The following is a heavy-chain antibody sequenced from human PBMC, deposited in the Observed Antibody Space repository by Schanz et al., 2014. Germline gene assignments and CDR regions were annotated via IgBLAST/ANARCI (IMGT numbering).Heavy chain of an antibody. CDR2: INPSSGTT. J-gene: IGHJ4*02. CDR3: ARGGFFDSTSFDS. D-gene: IGHD2-2*01. Sequence: QVQLVQSGAEVKKPGVSVKVSCKASGYTFTTYYIHWVRQAPGQGLEWMGKINPSSGTTRIAQNCQGRLAMTRDTSTSTVSMELSSLRSEDTAVYYCARGGFFDSTSFDSWGQGTLVTVSS. CDR1: GYTFTTYY. V-gene: IGHV1-46*03.